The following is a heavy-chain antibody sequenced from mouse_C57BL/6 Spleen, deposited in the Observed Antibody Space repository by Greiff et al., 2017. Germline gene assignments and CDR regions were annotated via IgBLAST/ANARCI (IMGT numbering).Heavy chain of an antibody. CDR1: GFTFSSYA. D-gene: IGHD2-4*01. J-gene: IGHJ3*01. CDR2: ISDGGSYT. Sequence: EVKVEESGGGLVKPGGSLKLSCAASGFTFSSYAMSWVRQTPEKRLEWVATISDGGSYTYYPDNVKGRFTISRDNAKNNLYLQMSNLKSEDTAMYYCARGDYDYWFAYWGQGTLVTVSA. CDR3: ARGDYDYWFAY. V-gene: IGHV5-4*03.